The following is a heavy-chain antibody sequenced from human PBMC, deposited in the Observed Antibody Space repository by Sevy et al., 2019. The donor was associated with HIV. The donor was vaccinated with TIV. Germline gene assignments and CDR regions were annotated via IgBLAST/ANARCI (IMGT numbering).Heavy chain of an antibody. Sequence: SETPSLTCTVSGGSISSGGYYWSWIRQHPGKGLEWIGYIYYSGSTYYNPSLKSRVTISVDTSKNQFSLKLSSVTAADTAVYYCARDRFTHYYDSSGYRTGYFDYWGQGTLVTVSS. V-gene: IGHV4-31*03. CDR1: GGSISSGGYY. J-gene: IGHJ4*02. D-gene: IGHD3-22*01. CDR3: ARDRFTHYYDSSGYRTGYFDY. CDR2: IYYSGST.